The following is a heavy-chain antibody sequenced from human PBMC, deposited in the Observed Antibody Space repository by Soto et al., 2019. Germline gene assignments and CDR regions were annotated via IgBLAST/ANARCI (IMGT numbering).Heavy chain of an antibody. CDR2: LSRSGDST. CDR1: GFTFTNYG. J-gene: IGHJ4*02. Sequence: GGSLRLSCAASGFTFTNYGMTWVRQAPGKGLEWVAGLSRSGDSTYYADSVKGRFTISRDTSKTTLYLQMDSLRAEDTAVYFCAEIWSGFYRSDYWGQGTMVTVYS. CDR3: AEIWSGFYRSDY. D-gene: IGHD3-3*01. V-gene: IGHV3-23*01.